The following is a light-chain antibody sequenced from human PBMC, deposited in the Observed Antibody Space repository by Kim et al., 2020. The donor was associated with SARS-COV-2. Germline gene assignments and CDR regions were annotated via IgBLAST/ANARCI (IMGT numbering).Light chain of an antibody. Sequence: SPGDRATLSCRASQSVGSNLAWYQQKPGQSPRLVIFAASSRATGIPARFSGSGSGTEFTLTISGLQSDDVAIYYCQQYDKWPPLTFGGGTKVDIK. CDR1: QSVGSN. CDR2: AAS. J-gene: IGKJ4*01. CDR3: QQYDKWPPLT. V-gene: IGKV3-15*01.